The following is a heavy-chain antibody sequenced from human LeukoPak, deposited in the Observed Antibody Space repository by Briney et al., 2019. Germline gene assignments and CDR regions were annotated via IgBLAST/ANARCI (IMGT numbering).Heavy chain of an antibody. CDR3: ATLAYYGDQIH. V-gene: IGHV4-59*08. CDR1: GGSISSYY. J-gene: IGHJ4*02. Sequence: SETLSLTCTVSGGSISSYYWSWIRQPPGKGLEWIGYIYYSGSTNYNPSLKSRVTISVDTSKNQFSLKLSSVTAADTAVYYCATLAYYGDQIHWGQGTLVTVSS. CDR2: IYYSGST. D-gene: IGHD4-17*01.